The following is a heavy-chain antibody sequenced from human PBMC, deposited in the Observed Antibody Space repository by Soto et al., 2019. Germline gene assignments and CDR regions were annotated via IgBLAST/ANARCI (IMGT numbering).Heavy chain of an antibody. CDR3: ARGHSTDCSNGVCSFFYNHEMDV. CDR1: GYSFTYYH. CDR2: INPKSGGT. D-gene: IGHD2-8*01. Sequence: ASVKVSCKASGYSFTYYHIHWVRQAPGQGLEWLGRINPKSGGTSTAQKFQGWVTMTRERSISTVYMELTRLRSDDPAVYFCARGHSTDCSNGVCSFFYNHEMDVWGQGTTVTVSS. V-gene: IGHV1-2*04. J-gene: IGHJ6*02.